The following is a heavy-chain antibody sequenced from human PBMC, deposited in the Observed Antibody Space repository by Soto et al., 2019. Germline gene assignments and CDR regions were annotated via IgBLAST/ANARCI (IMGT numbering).Heavy chain of an antibody. J-gene: IGHJ4*02. CDR3: ARGNGGVVTDFFDS. CDR1: GDSITSSYW. V-gene: IGHV4-4*02. CDR2: IHNSGST. D-gene: IGHD3-22*01. Sequence: HVQLQESGPGLVKPSRTLSLTCTVSGDSITSSYWWNYVRQPPGKGLAWIGEIHNSGSTNYNPSHKSRVTLSVDRSENQFTLRLRSVTAADMAVYYGARGNGGVVTDFFDSWGQGTLVTVSS.